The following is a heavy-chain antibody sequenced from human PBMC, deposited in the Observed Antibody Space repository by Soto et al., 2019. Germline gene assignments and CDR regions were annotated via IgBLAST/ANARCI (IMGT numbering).Heavy chain of an antibody. Sequence: QVQVVQSGAEVKKPGASVKVYCKVSGYTLTELSMHWVRQAPGKGLEWMGGFDPEDGETIYAQKFQGRVTMTEDTSTDTAYMELSSLRSEDTAVYCCATGGIKVGNFDYWGQGTLVPVSS. V-gene: IGHV1-24*01. J-gene: IGHJ4*02. CDR2: FDPEDGET. D-gene: IGHD1-26*01. CDR1: GYTLTELS. CDR3: ATGGIKVGNFDY.